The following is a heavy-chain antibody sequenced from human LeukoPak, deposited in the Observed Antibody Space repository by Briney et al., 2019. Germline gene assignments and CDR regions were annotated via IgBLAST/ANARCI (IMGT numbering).Heavy chain of an antibody. Sequence: PGGSLRLSCAASGFTFSSYSMNWVRQAPGKGLEWVSYISSSSSTIYYADSVKGRFTISRDNAKNSLYLQMNSLRAEDTAVYYCARDLAYCGGDCYSDAFDIWGQGTMVTVSS. J-gene: IGHJ3*02. CDR2: ISSSSSTI. CDR3: ARDLAYCGGDCYSDAFDI. V-gene: IGHV3-48*04. CDR1: GFTFSSYS. D-gene: IGHD2-21*02.